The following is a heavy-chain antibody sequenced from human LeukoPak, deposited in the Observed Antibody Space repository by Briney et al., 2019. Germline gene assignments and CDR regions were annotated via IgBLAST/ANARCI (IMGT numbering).Heavy chain of an antibody. D-gene: IGHD5-12*01. CDR2: IKQDGSEK. V-gene: IGHV3-7*01. CDR1: GFTFSSYW. CDR3: ARESPVATPNAFDI. Sequence: GGSLRLSCAASGFTFSSYWMSWVRQAPGKGLEWAANIKQDGSEKYYVDSVKGRFTISRDNAKNSLYLQMNSLRAEDTAVYYCARESPVATPNAFDIWGQGTMVTVSS. J-gene: IGHJ3*02.